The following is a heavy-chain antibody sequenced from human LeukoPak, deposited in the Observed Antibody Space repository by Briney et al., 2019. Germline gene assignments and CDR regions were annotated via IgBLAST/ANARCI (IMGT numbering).Heavy chain of an antibody. CDR1: GYTFTGYY. J-gene: IGHJ5*02. CDR3: ARGPSRESSHHYCSSTSCYPNNWFDP. V-gene: IGHV1-2*02. D-gene: IGHD2-2*01. CDR2: INPNSGGT. Sequence: ASVKVSCKASGYTFTGYYMHWVRQAPGQGLEWMGWINPNSGGTNYAQKFQGRVTMTRDTSISTAYMELSRLRSDDTAVYYCARGPSRESSHHYCSSTSCYPNNWFDPWGQGTLVTVSS.